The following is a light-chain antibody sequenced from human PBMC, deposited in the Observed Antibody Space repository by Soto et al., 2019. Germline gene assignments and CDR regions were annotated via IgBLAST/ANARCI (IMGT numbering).Light chain of an antibody. CDR2: DAS. V-gene: IGKV3-11*01. Sequence: EIVLTQSPATLSLSPGERATLSCRASQSVSSYLAWYQQKPGQAPRLLIYDASNRATGIPARFSGSGSGTDLTLTISSLEPEDFAVYYCHQRSNWPPFTFGPGTKVDIK. J-gene: IGKJ3*01. CDR3: HQRSNWPPFT. CDR1: QSVSSY.